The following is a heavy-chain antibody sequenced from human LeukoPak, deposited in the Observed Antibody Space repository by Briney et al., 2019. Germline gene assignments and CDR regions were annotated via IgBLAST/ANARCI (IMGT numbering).Heavy chain of an antibody. V-gene: IGHV1-18*01. J-gene: IGHJ6*03. D-gene: IGHD1-26*01. CDR2: ISAYNGNT. Sequence: VASVKVSCKASGYTFTSYGISWVRQAPGQGLEWMGWISAYNGNTNYAQKLQGRVTMTTDTSTSTAYMELRSLRSDDTAVYYCARADEGLSYYYYYYYMDVWGKGTTVTVSS. CDR1: GYTFTSYG. CDR3: ARADEGLSYYYYYYYMDV.